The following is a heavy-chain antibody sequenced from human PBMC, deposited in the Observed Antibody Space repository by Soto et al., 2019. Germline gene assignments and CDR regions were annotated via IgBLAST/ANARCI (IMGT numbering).Heavy chain of an antibody. CDR1: GFTFSSYS. Sequence: GGSLRLSCAASGFTFSSYSMNWVRQAPGKGLEWVSYISSSSSTIYYADSVKGRFTISRDKAKNSLYLQMNSLRDEDTAVYYCARDYCSSTSCYVYYYYGMDVWGQGTTVTVSS. CDR2: ISSSSSTI. V-gene: IGHV3-48*02. D-gene: IGHD2-2*01. CDR3: ARDYCSSTSCYVYYYYGMDV. J-gene: IGHJ6*02.